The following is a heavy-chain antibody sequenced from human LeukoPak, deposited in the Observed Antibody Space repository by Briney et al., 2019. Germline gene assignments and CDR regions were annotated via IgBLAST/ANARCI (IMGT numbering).Heavy chain of an antibody. D-gene: IGHD3-3*01. CDR2: IYPGDSDV. V-gene: IGHV5-51*01. J-gene: IGHJ4*02. CDR1: GYSFTTYW. CDR3: ARTPSFDFWSGSLFYYFDY. Sequence: GDSLKISCQAFGYSFTTYWIGWVRQMPGKGLECMGIIYPGDSDVRYSPSFQGQVTISADKSISTAYLQWSSLKASDTAMYYCARTPSFDFWSGSLFYYFDYWGQGTLVTVSS.